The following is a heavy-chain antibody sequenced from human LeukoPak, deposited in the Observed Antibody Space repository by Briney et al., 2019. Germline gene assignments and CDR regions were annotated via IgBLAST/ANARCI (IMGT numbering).Heavy chain of an antibody. V-gene: IGHV4-59*01. CDR2: IYYSGST. Sequence: SETLSLTCTVSSGSISSYYWSWIRQPPGKGLVWVGYIYYSGSTNYNPSLKSRVTISVDTSKSQFSLKLSSVTAADTAVYYCARDSSSWYFWGQGTLVTVSS. CDR1: SGSISSYY. D-gene: IGHD6-13*01. CDR3: ARDSSSWYF. J-gene: IGHJ4*02.